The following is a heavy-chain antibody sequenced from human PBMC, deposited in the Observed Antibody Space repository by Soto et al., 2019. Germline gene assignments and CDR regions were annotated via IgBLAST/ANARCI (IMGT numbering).Heavy chain of an antibody. V-gene: IGHV4-31*03. Sequence: QVQLQESGPGLVKPSQTLSLTCTVSGGSISSGGYYWSWIRQHPGKGLEWIGYIYYSGSTYYNPSLKSRVTISVDTSKNQFSLKLSSVTAADTAVYYCARATPSITMIVAPREAFDIWGQGTMVTVSS. CDR2: IYYSGST. CDR3: ARATPSITMIVAPREAFDI. CDR1: GGSISSGGYY. J-gene: IGHJ3*02. D-gene: IGHD3-22*01.